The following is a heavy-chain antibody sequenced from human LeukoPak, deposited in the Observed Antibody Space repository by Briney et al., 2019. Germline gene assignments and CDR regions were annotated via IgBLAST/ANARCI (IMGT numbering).Heavy chain of an antibody. CDR1: GGSISSCY. V-gene: IGHV4-59*01. Sequence: PSETLSLTCTVSGGSISSCYWSWIRQPPGKGLEWIGYIYYSGSTNYNPSLKSRVTISVDTSKNQFSLKLSSVTAADTAVYYCARDSSGWYDFGYYYGMDVWGQGTTVTVSS. J-gene: IGHJ6*02. CDR3: ARDSSGWYDFGYYYGMDV. D-gene: IGHD6-19*01. CDR2: IYYSGST.